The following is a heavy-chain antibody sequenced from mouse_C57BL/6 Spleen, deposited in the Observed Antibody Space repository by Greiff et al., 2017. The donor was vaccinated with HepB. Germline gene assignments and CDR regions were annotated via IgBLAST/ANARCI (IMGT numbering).Heavy chain of an antibody. CDR1: GYSITSGYY. V-gene: IGHV3-6*01. CDR2: ISYDGSN. Sequence: ESGPGLVKPSQSLSLTCSVTGYSITSGYYWNWIRQFPGNKLEWMGYISYDGSNNYNPSLKNRISITRDTSKNQFFLKLNSVTTEDTATYYCARDGGSGYFDVWGTGTTVTVSS. J-gene: IGHJ1*03. CDR3: ARDGGSGYFDV.